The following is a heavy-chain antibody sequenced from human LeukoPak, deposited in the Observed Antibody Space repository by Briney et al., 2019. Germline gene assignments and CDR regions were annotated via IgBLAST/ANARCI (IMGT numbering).Heavy chain of an antibody. J-gene: IGHJ4*02. V-gene: IGHV3-23*01. D-gene: IGHD3-22*01. CDR1: GFSFSSNA. CDR2: ISGSGGST. Sequence: PGGSLRLSCAASGFSFSSNAMSWVRQAPGKGLEWVSAISGSGGSTYYADSVKGRFTISRDNSKNTLYLQMNSLRAEDTAVYYCAKDKSRTMIVVVIGHWGQGTLVTVSS. CDR3: AKDKSRTMIVVVIGH.